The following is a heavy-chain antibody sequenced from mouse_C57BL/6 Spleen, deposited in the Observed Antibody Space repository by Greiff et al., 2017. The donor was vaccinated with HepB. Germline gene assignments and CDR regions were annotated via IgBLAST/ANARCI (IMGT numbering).Heavy chain of an antibody. J-gene: IGHJ2*01. Sequence: VKLQESGAELVKAGASVKMSCKASGYTFTSYWMHWVKQRLGQGLEWFAETNPTNGRTYYNEKFKSKATLTVDKSSSTAYMLLSGPTFEDSAGYYCARIKKIVATYFDYWGQGTTLTVSS. CDR3: ARIKKIVATYFDY. CDR1: GYTFTSYW. V-gene: IGHV1S81*02. CDR2: TNPTNGRT. D-gene: IGHD1-1*01.